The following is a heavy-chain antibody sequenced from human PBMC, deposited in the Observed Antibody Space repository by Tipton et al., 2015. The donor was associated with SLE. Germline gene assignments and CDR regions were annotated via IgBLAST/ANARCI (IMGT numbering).Heavy chain of an antibody. D-gene: IGHD3-10*01. CDR1: GVSITNSY. J-gene: IGHJ6*03. V-gene: IGHV4-59*12. Sequence: TLSLTCSVSGVSITNSYWSWIRQPPGKGLEWFWYIYNSSYTNYNPSLKSRVTISVDTSKNQFSLQLRSVTAADTAVYYCARGGAVYYYYYYMDVWGKGTTVTVSS. CDR2: IYNSSYT. CDR3: ARGGAVYYYYYYMDV.